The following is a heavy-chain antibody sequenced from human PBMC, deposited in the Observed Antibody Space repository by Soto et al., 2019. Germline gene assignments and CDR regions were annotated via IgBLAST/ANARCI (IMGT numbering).Heavy chain of an antibody. CDR1: GGSISSSGYY. CDR2: IYYIGST. V-gene: IGHV4-39*01. D-gene: IGHD1-1*01. CDR3: ALVQVSAESFDP. Sequence: SETLSLTCTVSGGSISSSGYYWGWIRQPPGKGLEWIGSIYYIGSTYYNPSLKSRVTISVDTSKNQFSLKLSSVTAADTAVYYFALVQVSAESFDPWGQVTLVAVYS. J-gene: IGHJ5*02.